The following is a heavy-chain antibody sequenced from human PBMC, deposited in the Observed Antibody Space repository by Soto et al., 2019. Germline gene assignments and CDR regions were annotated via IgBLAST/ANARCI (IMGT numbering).Heavy chain of an antibody. CDR2: ISGSGSTT. Sequence: KPGGSLRLSCTASGFTFSDYYMSWIRQAPGKGLEWLAYISGSGSTTYYTDSVEGRFAISRDNARTSLYLQINSLRVEDSAVYYCARSSLTYFEFWGQGTLVTVS. V-gene: IGHV3-11*01. CDR1: GFTFSDYY. J-gene: IGHJ4*02. CDR3: ARSSLTYFEF.